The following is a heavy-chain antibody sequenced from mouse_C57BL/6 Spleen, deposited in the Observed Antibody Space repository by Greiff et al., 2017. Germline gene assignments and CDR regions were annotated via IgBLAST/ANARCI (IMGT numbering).Heavy chain of an antibody. J-gene: IGHJ4*01. Sequence: VKLVESGPGLVAPSQSLSITCTVSGFSLTSYGVDWVRQPPGKGLEWLGVIWGGGSTNYNSALMSRLSISKDNSKSQVFLKMNSRQTDDTAMYYCAKQNYDYEDYAMDYWGQGTSGTVSS. CDR2: IWGGGST. V-gene: IGHV2-9*01. CDR3: AKQNYDYEDYAMDY. CDR1: GFSLTSYG. D-gene: IGHD2-4*01.